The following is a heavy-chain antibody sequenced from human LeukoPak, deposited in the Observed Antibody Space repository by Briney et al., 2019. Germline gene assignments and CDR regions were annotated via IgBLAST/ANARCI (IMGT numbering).Heavy chain of an antibody. D-gene: IGHD4-23*01. Sequence: GGSLRLSCAASGFTVSSNYMSWVRQAPGKGLEWVSVIYSGGSTYYADSVKGRFTISRDNSKNTLYLQMNSLRAEDTAVYYCARGGVTTVVRGDYFDYWGQGTLVTVSS. J-gene: IGHJ4*02. CDR2: IYSGGST. V-gene: IGHV3-66*01. CDR3: ARGGVTTVVRGDYFDY. CDR1: GFTVSSNY.